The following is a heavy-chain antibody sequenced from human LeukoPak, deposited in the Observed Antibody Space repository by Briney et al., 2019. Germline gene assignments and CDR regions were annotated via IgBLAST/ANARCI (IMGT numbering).Heavy chain of an antibody. J-gene: IGHJ4*02. D-gene: IGHD4-17*01. CDR3: ARREYGAFDY. Sequence: SETLSLTCAVSGGSISSGGYSWSWIRQPPGKGLEWIGYIYHSGSTYYNPSLKSRVTISVDRSKNQFSLKLSSVTAADTAVYYCARREYGAFDYWGQGTLVTVFS. CDR1: GGSISSGGYS. CDR2: IYHSGST. V-gene: IGHV4-30-2*01.